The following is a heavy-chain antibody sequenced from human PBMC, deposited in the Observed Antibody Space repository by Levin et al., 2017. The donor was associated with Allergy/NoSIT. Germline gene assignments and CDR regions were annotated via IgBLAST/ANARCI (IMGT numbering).Heavy chain of an antibody. J-gene: IGHJ4*02. CDR1: GFDFNNYW. CDR2: IYPDDSDT. CDR3: ARAYFYDSSGLVYDY. D-gene: IGHD3-22*01. V-gene: IGHV5-51*01. Sequence: GESLKISCQGSGFDFNNYWIVWVRQVPGKGPQWVGMIYPDDSDTRYSPSFEGQVTISADTSISTAYLQGNSLKSSDTAMYYCARAYFYDSSGLVYDYWGQGTLVTVSS.